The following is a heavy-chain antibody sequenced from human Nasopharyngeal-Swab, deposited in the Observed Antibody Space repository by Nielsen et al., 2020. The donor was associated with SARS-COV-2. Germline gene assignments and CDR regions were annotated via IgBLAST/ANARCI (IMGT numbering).Heavy chain of an antibody. Sequence: ASVKVSCKASGYTFTSYAMNWVRQAPGQGLEWMGWINTNTGNPTYAQGFTGRFVFSLDTSVSTAYLQISSLKAEDTAVYYCARDDSITIFGVVIEFSGTDVWGQGTTVTVSS. J-gene: IGHJ6*02. D-gene: IGHD3-3*01. CDR2: INTNTGNP. CDR3: ARDDSITIFGVVIEFSGTDV. V-gene: IGHV7-4-1*02. CDR1: GYTFTSYA.